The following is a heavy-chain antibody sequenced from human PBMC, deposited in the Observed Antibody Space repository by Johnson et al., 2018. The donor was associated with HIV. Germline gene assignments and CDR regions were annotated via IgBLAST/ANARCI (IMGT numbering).Heavy chain of an antibody. J-gene: IGHJ3*02. CDR3: ARDLSEGELGHAFDI. V-gene: IGHV3-15*01. D-gene: IGHD1-26*01. CDR1: GFTFNNAW. Sequence: VQLVESGGGLVKPGGSLRLSCAASGFTFNNAWMNWVRQAPGKGLEWVGRIKSKTDGGTTDYAAPVKGKFSISRDDSKNTLYLQMNSLRAEDTAVYYCARDLSEGELGHAFDIWGQGTMVTVSS. CDR2: IKSKTDGGTT.